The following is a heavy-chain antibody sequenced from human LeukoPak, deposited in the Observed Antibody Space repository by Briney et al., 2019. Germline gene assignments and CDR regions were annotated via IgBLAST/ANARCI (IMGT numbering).Heavy chain of an antibody. CDR2: INLNSGGT. CDR3: ARYCSSTSCSQDY. J-gene: IGHJ4*02. CDR1: GYTFTGYY. D-gene: IGHD2-2*01. Sequence: GASVRVSCKASGYTFTGYYMHWVRQAPGQGLEWMGWINLNSGGTNYAQKSQGRVTMTRDTSISTAYMELSRLRSDDTAVYYCARYCSSTSCSQDYWGQGTLVTVSS. V-gene: IGHV1-2*02.